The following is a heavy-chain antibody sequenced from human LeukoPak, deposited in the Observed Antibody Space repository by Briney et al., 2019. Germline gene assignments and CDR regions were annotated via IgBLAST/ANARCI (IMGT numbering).Heavy chain of an antibody. J-gene: IGHJ3*02. D-gene: IGHD5-24*01. CDR3: ARDMAEDAFDI. V-gene: IGHV3-74*01. Sequence: GGSLRLSCAASGFTFSTYAMHWVRQAPGKGLVWVSRINSDGSSTSYADSVKGRFTISRDNAKNTLYLQMNSLRAEDTAVYYCARDMAEDAFDIWGQGTMVTVSS. CDR2: INSDGSST. CDR1: GFTFSTYA.